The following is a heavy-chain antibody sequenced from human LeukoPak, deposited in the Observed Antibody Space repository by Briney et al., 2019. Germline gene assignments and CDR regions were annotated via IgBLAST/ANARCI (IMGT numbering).Heavy chain of an antibody. V-gene: IGHV3-30*18. CDR1: GFTFNNYG. D-gene: IGHD2-2*01. J-gene: IGHJ4*02. CDR2: ISYDGRNI. CDR3: AKGPLRGTAAAIDY. Sequence: GKSLRLSCVASGFTFNNYGMHWVRQAPGKGLEWVAVISYDGRNIHYPDSVKGRFTISRDISTDTLWLQMDSLRTEDTAVYYCAKGPLRGTAAAIDYWGQGTLVTVSS.